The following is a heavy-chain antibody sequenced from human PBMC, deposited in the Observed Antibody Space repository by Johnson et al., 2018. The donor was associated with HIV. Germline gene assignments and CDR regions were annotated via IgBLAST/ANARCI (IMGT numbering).Heavy chain of an antibody. CDR3: ARLPSGYSRDDLDI. J-gene: IGHJ3*02. CDR1: GFTVSRNY. Sequence: QVQLVESGGGLVQPGGSLRLSCAASGFTVSRNYMNWVRQAPGKGLDWVTFIRYDGSGKYYADSVNGRFTISRDNSKNTLYLQINSLRPEDTAVYYCARLPSGYSRDDLDIWGQGTMVTVSS. V-gene: IGHV3-30*02. CDR2: IRYDGSGK. D-gene: IGHD5-18*01.